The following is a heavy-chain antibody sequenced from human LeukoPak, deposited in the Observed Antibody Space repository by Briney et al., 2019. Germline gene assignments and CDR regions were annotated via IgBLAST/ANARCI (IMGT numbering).Heavy chain of an antibody. D-gene: IGHD6-25*01. J-gene: IGHJ4*02. CDR1: GGSINNVVYY. CDR2: IYQTGTT. V-gene: IGHV4-39*01. CDR3: ARRRGSSSGGPFDY. Sequence: SETLSLTCSVSGGSINNVVYYWDWILQPPGKALEWIGDIYQTGTTYYNPSFESRGTISADTSNNQVSLKMNAVTAADTAVYYCARRRGSSSGGPFDYWGRGTLVIVSS.